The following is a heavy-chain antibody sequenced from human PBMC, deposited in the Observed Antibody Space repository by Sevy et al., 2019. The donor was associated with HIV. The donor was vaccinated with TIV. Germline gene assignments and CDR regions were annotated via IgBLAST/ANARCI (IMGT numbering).Heavy chain of an antibody. V-gene: IGHV3-7*03. Sequence: GGSLRLSCTASGFTFSSYWMSWVRQAPGKGLEWVANIKQDGSEKYYVDSVKGRFTISRDNAKNSLYLQMNSLRAEDTAVYYCARDRYYDSSGYYHYGMDVWGQGTTVTVSS. CDR2: IKQDGSEK. CDR1: GFTFSSYW. J-gene: IGHJ6*02. CDR3: ARDRYYDSSGYYHYGMDV. D-gene: IGHD3-22*01.